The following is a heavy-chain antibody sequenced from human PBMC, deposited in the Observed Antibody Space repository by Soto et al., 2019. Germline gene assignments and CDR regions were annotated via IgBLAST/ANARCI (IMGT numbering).Heavy chain of an antibody. D-gene: IGHD3-9*01. CDR3: ARDFDWLSSFDY. CDR2: INAGNGNT. J-gene: IGHJ4*02. V-gene: IGHV1-3*01. Sequence: ASVKVSCKASGYTFTSYAMHWVRQAPGQRLEWMGWINAGNGNTKYSQKFQGRVTITRDTSASTAYMELSSLRSEDTAVYYCARDFDWLSSFDYWGQGTLVTVSS. CDR1: GYTFTSYA.